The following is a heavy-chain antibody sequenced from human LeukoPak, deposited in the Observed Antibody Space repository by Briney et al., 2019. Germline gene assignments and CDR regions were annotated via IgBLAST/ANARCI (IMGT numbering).Heavy chain of an antibody. CDR2: IIPILGTA. D-gene: IGHD3-10*01. CDR3: ARVNFGESSYYYMDV. CDR1: GGTFSSYA. V-gene: IGHV1-69*13. J-gene: IGHJ6*03. Sequence: GASVKVSCKASGGTFSSYAISWVRQAPGQGLEWMGGIIPILGTANYAQKFQGRVTITADESTSTAYMELSSLRSEDTAVYYCARVNFGESSYYYMDVWGKGTTVTTSS.